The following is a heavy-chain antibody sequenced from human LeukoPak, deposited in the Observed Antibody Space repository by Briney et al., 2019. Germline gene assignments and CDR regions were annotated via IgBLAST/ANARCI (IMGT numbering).Heavy chain of an antibody. CDR2: IYHSGST. CDR3: ARDPAGTSHRGGIDP. D-gene: IGHD2-2*01. CDR1: GGSISSGGYY. J-gene: IGHJ5*02. V-gene: IGHV4-30-2*01. Sequence: SQTLSLTCTVSGGSISSGGYYWSWIRQPPGKGLEWIGYIYHSGSTYYNPSLKSRVTLSVDTTKNQFSLKLTSVTAADSAVYYCARDPAGTSHRGGIDPWGQGTLVIVSS.